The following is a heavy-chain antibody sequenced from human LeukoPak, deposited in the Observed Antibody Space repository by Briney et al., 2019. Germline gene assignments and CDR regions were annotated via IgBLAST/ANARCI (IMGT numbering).Heavy chain of an antibody. CDR3: ARERRMGYYDSSGSTFDY. CDR1: GFTFSSYA. D-gene: IGHD3-22*01. Sequence: GGSLRLSCAASGFTFSSYAMHWVRQAPGKGLEWVAVISYDGSNKYYADSVKGRFTIPRDNSKNTLYLQMNSLRAEDTAVYYCARERRMGYYDSSGSTFDYWGQGTLVTVSS. V-gene: IGHV3-30-3*01. CDR2: ISYDGSNK. J-gene: IGHJ4*02.